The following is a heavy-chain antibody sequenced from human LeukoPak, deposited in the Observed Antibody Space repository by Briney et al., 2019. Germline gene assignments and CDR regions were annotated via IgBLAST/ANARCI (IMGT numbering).Heavy chain of an antibody. Sequence: SETLSLTCTVSGGSISSGDYYWSWIRQPPGKGLEWIGYIYYSGSTYYNPSLKSRVTISVDTSKNQFSLKLSSVTAADTAVYYCARLLWFGDLDYSDYWGQGTLVTVSS. CDR1: GGSISSGDYY. J-gene: IGHJ4*02. CDR2: IYYSGST. V-gene: IGHV4-30-4*01. CDR3: ARLLWFGDLDYSDY. D-gene: IGHD3-10*01.